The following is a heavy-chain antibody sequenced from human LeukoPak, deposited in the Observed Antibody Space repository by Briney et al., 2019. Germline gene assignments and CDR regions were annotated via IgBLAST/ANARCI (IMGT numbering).Heavy chain of an antibody. CDR2: ISSSSTTI. CDR1: GFTFSSYT. J-gene: IGHJ4*02. D-gene: IGHD6-19*01. CDR3: ARVGSSGCLDY. V-gene: IGHV3-48*02. Sequence: GGSLRLSCAASGFTFSSYTMNWVRQAPGKGLEWVSYISSSSTTIYYADSVKGRFTISRDNAKNSLYLRTNSLRDEDTAVYYCARVGSSGCLDYWGQGTLVTVSS.